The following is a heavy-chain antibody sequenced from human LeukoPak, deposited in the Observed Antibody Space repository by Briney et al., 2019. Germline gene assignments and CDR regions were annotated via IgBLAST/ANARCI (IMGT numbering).Heavy chain of an antibody. J-gene: IGHJ4*02. CDR1: GFTLSSYS. Sequence: PGGSLRLSCAASGFTLSSYSMNWVRQAPGKGLEWVSSISISSTYKYYADSVKGRFTISRDNSKNTLYLQMNSLRAEDTAVYYCARAPYSGYDLGLGFWGQGTLVTVSS. CDR3: ARAPYSGYDLGLGF. V-gene: IGHV3-21*01. D-gene: IGHD5-12*01. CDR2: ISISSTYK.